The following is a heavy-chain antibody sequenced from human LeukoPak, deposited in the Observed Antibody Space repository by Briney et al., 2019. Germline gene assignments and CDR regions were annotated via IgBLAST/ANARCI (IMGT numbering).Heavy chain of an antibody. V-gene: IGHV3-15*01. D-gene: IGHD2/OR15-2a*01. CDR2: IKKKAEGWTT. CDR3: TTFSNSSPY. J-gene: IGHJ4*02. Sequence: GGSLRLSCAASGFTFTDAWMTWVRQAPGKGLEWVGRIKKKAEGWTTDYAAPVKGRFTISRDASKNTLFLQMNSLKTEDTAMYYCTTFSNSSPYWGRGTLVTVSS. CDR1: GFTFTDAW.